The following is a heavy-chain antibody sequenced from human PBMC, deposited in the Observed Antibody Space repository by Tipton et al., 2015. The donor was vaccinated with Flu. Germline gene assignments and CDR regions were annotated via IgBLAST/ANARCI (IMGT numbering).Heavy chain of an antibody. CDR3: ARDRGGYGDYDY. Sequence: QLVQSGGGLVQPGGSLRLSCTASSFTFSSYWMDWVRQAPGKGLEWVSYIDGRGSTIHYADSVKGRFTISRANAENSLYLQMNTLRAEDTALYYCARDRGGYGDYDYWGQGTLVTVSS. CDR2: IDGRGSTI. J-gene: IGHJ4*02. V-gene: IGHV3-48*01. D-gene: IGHD4-17*01. CDR1: SFTFSSYW.